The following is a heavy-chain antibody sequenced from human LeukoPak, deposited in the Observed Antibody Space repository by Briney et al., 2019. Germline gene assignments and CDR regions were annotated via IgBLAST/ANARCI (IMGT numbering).Heavy chain of an antibody. Sequence: GASVKVSFKASGYTFTSYDINWVRQATGQGLEWMGWMNPNSGNTGYAQKFQGRVTMTRNTSISTAYMELSSLRSEDTAVYYCARGRYDYVWGSYYNWFDPWGQGTLVTVSS. D-gene: IGHD3-16*01. CDR2: MNPNSGNT. CDR1: GYTFTSYD. J-gene: IGHJ5*02. V-gene: IGHV1-8*01. CDR3: ARGRYDYVWGSYYNWFDP.